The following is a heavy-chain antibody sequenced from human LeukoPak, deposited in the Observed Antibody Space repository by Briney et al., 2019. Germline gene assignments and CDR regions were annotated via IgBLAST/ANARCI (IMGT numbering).Heavy chain of an antibody. CDR1: GFTVSSNY. J-gene: IGHJ4*02. CDR3: ARSDTTGTPPADY. CDR2: IYSGGST. Sequence: GGSLRLSCAASGFTVSSNYMSWVRQAPGKGLEWVSVIYSGGSTYYADSVKGRFTISRDNSKNTLYLQMNNLRAEDTAVYYCARSDTTGTPPADYWGQGTLVTVSS. V-gene: IGHV3-53*01. D-gene: IGHD1-1*01.